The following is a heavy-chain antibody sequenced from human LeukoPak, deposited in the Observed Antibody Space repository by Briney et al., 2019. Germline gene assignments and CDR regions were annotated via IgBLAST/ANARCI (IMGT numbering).Heavy chain of an antibody. D-gene: IGHD5-24*01. V-gene: IGHV3-11*04. J-gene: IGHJ4*02. Sequence: GGSLRLSCAVSGFTFSDHYMNWIRQAPGKGLEWVSYISSSGSTIYYADSVKGRFTISRDNAKNSLYLQMNNLRADDTAVYYCARGNGYNYDYWGQGTLVTVSS. CDR1: GFTFSDHY. CDR2: ISSSGSTI. CDR3: ARGNGYNYDY.